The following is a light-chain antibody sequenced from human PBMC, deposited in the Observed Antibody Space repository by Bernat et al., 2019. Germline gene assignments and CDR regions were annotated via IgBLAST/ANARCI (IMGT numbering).Light chain of an antibody. CDR3: QQYYRTPT. CDR2: WAF. J-gene: IGKJ3*01. Sequence: DSVLTQSPDSLAVSLGERATVNCKSRQTVLYAGDNKNFLAWYQQKTGQPPRLLISWAFIRESGVPDRFRGSGSGTDFTPTIDNLQAEDAAVYYCQQYYRTPTFGPGTKV. CDR1: QTVLYAGDNKNF. V-gene: IGKV4-1*01.